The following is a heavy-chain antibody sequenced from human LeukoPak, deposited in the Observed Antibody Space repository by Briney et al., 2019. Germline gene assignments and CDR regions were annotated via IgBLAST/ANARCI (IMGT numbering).Heavy chain of an antibody. Sequence: SETLSLTCTVSGGSISSSSYYWGWIRQPPGKGQEWNGSIYYSGSTYYNPSLKSRVTISVDTSKNQFSLKPSSVTAPDTAVYYCATPNSMIVGGTDAVDIWGAGKMGTVSS. CDR3: ATPNSMIVGGTDAVDI. V-gene: IGHV4-39*01. CDR1: GGSISSSSYY. J-gene: IGHJ3*02. CDR2: IYYSGST. D-gene: IGHD3-22*01.